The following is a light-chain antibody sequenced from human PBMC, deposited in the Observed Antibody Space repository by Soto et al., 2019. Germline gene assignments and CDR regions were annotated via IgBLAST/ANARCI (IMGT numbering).Light chain of an antibody. J-gene: IGKJ1*01. Sequence: EIVLTQSPAILSMSPGERATLSCRASQSVSSYFAWYQQKPGQAPRLLIYDASNWATGVPARFSGSGSGTDFTLTISSLEPEDFAAYYCQQRRYWPVTFGQGTKVEIK. V-gene: IGKV3-11*01. CDR3: QQRRYWPVT. CDR2: DAS. CDR1: QSVSSY.